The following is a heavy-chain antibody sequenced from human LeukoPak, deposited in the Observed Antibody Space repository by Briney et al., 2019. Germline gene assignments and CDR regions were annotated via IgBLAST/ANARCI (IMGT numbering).Heavy chain of an antibody. CDR2: KYYSGST. Sequence: SETLSLTCTVSGAPISSYYWTWIRQPPGRGLEWIGSKYYSGSTNYSPSLQSRVTMSVDTSKNQYSLKLSSVTAADTAVYYCASYSYYYDSSGYFDYWGQGTLVTVSS. CDR3: ASYSYYYDSSGYFDY. CDR1: GAPISSYY. J-gene: IGHJ4*02. D-gene: IGHD3-22*01. V-gene: IGHV4-59*01.